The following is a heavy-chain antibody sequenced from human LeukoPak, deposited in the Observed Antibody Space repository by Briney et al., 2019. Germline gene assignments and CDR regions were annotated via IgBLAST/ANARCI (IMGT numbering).Heavy chain of an antibody. CDR1: GGSISGYY. V-gene: IGHV4-4*07. CDR3: ARGDYSSSWRFDH. CDR2: IYTSGST. D-gene: IGHD6-13*01. Sequence: SETLSLACTVSGGSISGYYWNWIRQPAGKGLEWIGRIYTSGSTNYNPSLKSRVSMSVDTSEKQFSLKLSSVTAADTAVYFCARGDYSSSWRFDHWGQGTLVTISS. J-gene: IGHJ4*02.